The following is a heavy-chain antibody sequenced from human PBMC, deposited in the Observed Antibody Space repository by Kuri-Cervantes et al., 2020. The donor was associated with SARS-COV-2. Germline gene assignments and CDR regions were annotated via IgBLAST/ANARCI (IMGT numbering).Heavy chain of an antibody. CDR2: IYYSGST. D-gene: IGHD1-26*01. CDR1: GGSISSYY. Sequence: GSLRLSCTVSGGSISSYYWSWIRQPPGKGLEWIGYIYYSGSTNYNPSLKSRVTISVDTSKNQFSLKLSSVTAADTAVYYCASPRAYSGSADLAFGIWGQGTMVTVSS. V-gene: IGHV4-59*12. J-gene: IGHJ3*02. CDR3: ASPRAYSGSADLAFGI.